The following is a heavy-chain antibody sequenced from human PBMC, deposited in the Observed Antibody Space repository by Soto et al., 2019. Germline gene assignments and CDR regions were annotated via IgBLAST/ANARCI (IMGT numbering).Heavy chain of an antibody. CDR3: AKEPEGLDF. J-gene: IGHJ4*02. Sequence: PGGSLRLSCTASGFTFSSYAMTWVRQAPGKGLEWVSSIRGSGTNTYYAASLKGRFTISRDNAKNSLSLQMNSLRVEDTAVYYCAKEPEGLDFWGQGTLVTVSS. CDR1: GFTFSSYA. V-gene: IGHV3-23*01. CDR2: IRGSGTNT.